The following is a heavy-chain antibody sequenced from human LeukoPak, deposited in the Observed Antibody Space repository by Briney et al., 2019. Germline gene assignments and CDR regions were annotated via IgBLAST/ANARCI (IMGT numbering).Heavy chain of an antibody. J-gene: IGHJ4*02. V-gene: IGHV1-46*01. D-gene: IGHD1-1*01. CDR2: VNTSGGST. CDR3: ASMNWDDRFDY. Sequence: ASVNVSCKSSGYTFTNCYKHWVRQAPGQGLELMGVVNTSGGSTNYAQKFQGRVTMTRDTTISTAYMELSRLRSDDTAVYYCASMNWDDRFDYWGQGTLVTVSS. CDR1: GYTFTNCY.